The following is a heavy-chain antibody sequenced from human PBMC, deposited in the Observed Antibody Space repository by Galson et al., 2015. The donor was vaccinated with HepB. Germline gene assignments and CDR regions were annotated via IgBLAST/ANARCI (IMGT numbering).Heavy chain of an antibody. J-gene: IGHJ4*02. Sequence: SLRLSCAASGFTFSDYYMSWIRQTPGKGLEWVSYVSESAGNIYHADSVKGRFGISRDNAKNSLYLQMSSLRAEDTAVYYCARLRLALFPKYYDYWGRGTLVTVSS. V-gene: IGHV3-11*01. D-gene: IGHD2-21*01. CDR1: GFTFSDYY. CDR3: ARLRLALFPKYYDY. CDR2: VSESAGNI.